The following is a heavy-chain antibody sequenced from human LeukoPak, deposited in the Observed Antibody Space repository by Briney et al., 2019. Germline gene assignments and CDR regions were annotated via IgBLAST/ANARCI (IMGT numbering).Heavy chain of an antibody. Sequence: SSETLSLTCSVSGGFINDHFWSWVRQPPGKGLEWIGYAHVSGSANSIPSLKSRVIISVGTSRNQFSLRLTSVTASDTAVYYCARDSKEYDSGSYEDHFDSWGPGTLVTVSS. J-gene: IGHJ5*01. CDR1: GGFINDHF. CDR3: ARDSKEYDSGSYEDHFDS. V-gene: IGHV4-59*11. D-gene: IGHD3-10*01. CDR2: AHVSGSA.